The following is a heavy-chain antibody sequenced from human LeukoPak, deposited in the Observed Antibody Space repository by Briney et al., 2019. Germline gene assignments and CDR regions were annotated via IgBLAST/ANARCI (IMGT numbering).Heavy chain of an antibody. CDR2: MNPNSGNT. V-gene: IGHV1-8*03. CDR1: GYTFTSYD. J-gene: IGHJ5*02. D-gene: IGHD1-1*01. Sequence: ASVKVSRKASGYTFTSYDINWVRQATGQGLEWMGWMNPNSGNTGYAQKFQGRVTITRNTSISTAYMELSRLRSDDTAVYYCARWKAANWFDPWGQGTLVTVSS. CDR3: ARWKAANWFDP.